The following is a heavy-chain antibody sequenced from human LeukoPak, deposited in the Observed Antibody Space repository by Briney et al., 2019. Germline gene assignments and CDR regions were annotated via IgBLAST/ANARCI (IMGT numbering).Heavy chain of an antibody. V-gene: IGHV4-39*01. J-gene: IGHJ4*02. D-gene: IGHD6-13*01. CDR1: GGSISGAGYY. CDR3: ARLLSSSWYEGWNYFDY. CDR2: IYYSGST. Sequence: SQTLSLTCTVSGGSISGAGYYWSWIRQPPGKGLEWIGSIYYSGSTYYNPSLKSRVTISVDTSKNQFSLKLSSETAADTAVYYCARLLSSSWYEGWNYFDYWGQGTLVTVSS.